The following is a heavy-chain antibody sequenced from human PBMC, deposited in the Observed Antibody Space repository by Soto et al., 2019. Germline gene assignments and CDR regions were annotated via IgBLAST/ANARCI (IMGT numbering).Heavy chain of an antibody. J-gene: IGHJ4*02. D-gene: IGHD3-10*01. CDR3: ARGQPCGSGSYWYYFDY. V-gene: IGHV3-30-3*01. Sequence: QVQLVESGGGVVQPGRSLRLSCAASGFTFSSYAMHWVRQAPGKGLEWVAVISYDGSNKYYADSVKGRFTISRDNSKNTLYLQMNSLRAEDTAVYYYARGQPCGSGSYWYYFDYWGQGTLVSVSS. CDR2: ISYDGSNK. CDR1: GFTFSSYA.